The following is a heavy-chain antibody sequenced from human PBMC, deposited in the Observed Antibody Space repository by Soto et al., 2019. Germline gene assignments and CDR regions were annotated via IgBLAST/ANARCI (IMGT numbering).Heavy chain of an antibody. D-gene: IGHD3-3*01. V-gene: IGHV4-39*01. Sequence: SETLSLPCTVSGGSISSSSYYWGWIRQPPGKGLEWIGSIYYSGSTYYNPSLKSRVTISVDTSKNQFSLKLSSVTAADTAVYYCARKADDFWSGYHFDYWGQGTLVTVSS. CDR1: GGSISSSSYY. CDR2: IYYSGST. J-gene: IGHJ4*02. CDR3: ARKADDFWSGYHFDY.